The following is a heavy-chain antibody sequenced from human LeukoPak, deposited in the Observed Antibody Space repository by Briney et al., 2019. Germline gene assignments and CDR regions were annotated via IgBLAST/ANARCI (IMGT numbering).Heavy chain of an antibody. CDR1: GFTVSSNY. CDR2: IYSGGST. V-gene: IGHV3-66*01. D-gene: IGHD6-13*01. J-gene: IGHJ4*02. Sequence: GGSLRLSCAASGFTVSSNYMSWVRQAPGKGLEWVSVIYSGGSTYYADSVKGRFTISRDNSKNTLYLQMNSLRAEDTAVYYCAGEDSSWYGRYFDYWGQGTLVTVSS. CDR3: AGEDSSWYGRYFDY.